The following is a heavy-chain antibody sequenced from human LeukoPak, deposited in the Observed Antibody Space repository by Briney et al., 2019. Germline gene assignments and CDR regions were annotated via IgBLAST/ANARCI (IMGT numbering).Heavy chain of an antibody. V-gene: IGHV3-74*01. CDR3: TRSFGGSGDY. CDR2: INTDGSVT. D-gene: IGHD4-23*01. J-gene: IGHJ4*02. Sequence: GGSLRLSCAASGFTFSNYWMHWVRQASGKGLVCISRINTDGSVTDYADSVKGRFTISRDNAKNTVYLQMSSLITEDTALYYCTRSFGGSGDYWGQGTLVTVSS. CDR1: GFTFSNYW.